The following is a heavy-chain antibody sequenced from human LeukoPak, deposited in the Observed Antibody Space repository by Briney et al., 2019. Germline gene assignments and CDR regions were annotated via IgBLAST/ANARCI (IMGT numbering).Heavy chain of an antibody. J-gene: IGHJ4*02. D-gene: IGHD6-19*01. CDR1: GGSISSSSYY. CDR2: IYYSGST. Sequence: PSVTLSLTCTVSGGSISSSSYYWGWIRQPPGKGLEWIGSIYYSGSTYYNPSLKSRVTISVDTSKNQFSLKLSSVTAADTAVYYCARHHSSGWYYFDYWGQGTLVTVSS. V-gene: IGHV4-39*01. CDR3: ARHHSSGWYYFDY.